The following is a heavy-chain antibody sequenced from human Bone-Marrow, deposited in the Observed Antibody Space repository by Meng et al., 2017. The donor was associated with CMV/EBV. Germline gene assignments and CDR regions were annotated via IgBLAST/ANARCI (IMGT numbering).Heavy chain of an antibody. D-gene: IGHD1-7*01. V-gene: IGHV1-69*05. CDR3: ARGREVELNGY. CDR1: RVTFSSYA. Sequence: SVKVSCKASRVTFSSYAINWVRQAPGQGLEWMGEIIPVFSTTNYAQKFQGRVTMTRDTSISTAYMELSRLRSDDTAVYYCARGREVELNGYWGQGTLVTVSS. CDR2: IIPVFSTT. J-gene: IGHJ4*02.